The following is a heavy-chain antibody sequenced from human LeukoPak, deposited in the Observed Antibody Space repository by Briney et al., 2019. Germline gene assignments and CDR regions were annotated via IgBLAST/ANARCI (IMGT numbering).Heavy chain of an antibody. D-gene: IGHD2-8*01. CDR1: GFTFSSYE. CDR2: IWYDGSNK. Sequence: GGSLRLSCAASGFTFSSYEMNWVRQAPGKGLEWVAVIWYDGSNKYYADSVKGRFTISRDNSKNTLYLQMNTLRAEDTAVYYCARDPGGVVYFDYWGQGTLVTVSS. CDR3: ARDPGGVVYFDY. V-gene: IGHV3-33*08. J-gene: IGHJ4*02.